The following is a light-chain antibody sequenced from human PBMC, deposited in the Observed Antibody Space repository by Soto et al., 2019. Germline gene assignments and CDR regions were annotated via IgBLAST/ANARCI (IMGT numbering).Light chain of an antibody. J-gene: IGKJ5*01. CDR2: DAS. V-gene: IGKV1-5*01. CDR1: QSISSW. CDR3: QQYNSYSSIT. Sequence: DIQMTQSPSTLSASVGDRVTITCRASQSISSWLAWYQQKPGKAPKLLIYDASSLESGVPSRSSGSGSGTEFTLTISSLQPDDFATYYCQQYNSYSSITFGQGTRLEIK.